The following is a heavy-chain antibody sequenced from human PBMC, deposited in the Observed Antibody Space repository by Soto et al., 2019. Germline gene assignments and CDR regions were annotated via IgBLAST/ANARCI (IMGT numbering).Heavy chain of an antibody. V-gene: IGHV4-31*03. CDR2: IFYSGTT. CDR1: GVSINSGDYY. D-gene: IGHD3-10*01. Sequence: QVQLQESGPGLVKPSQTLSLNCSVSGVSINSGDYYWSWIRQHAGQGLEWIGYIFYSGTTVYNPSLKSRVTISIDASKNQFSLEMSSVTAADTAVYYCAKVRGQAFDIRGQGTMVTVSS. CDR3: AKVRGQAFDI. J-gene: IGHJ3*02.